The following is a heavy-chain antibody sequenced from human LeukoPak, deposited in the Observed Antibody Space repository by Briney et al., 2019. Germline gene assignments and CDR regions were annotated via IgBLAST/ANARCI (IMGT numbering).Heavy chain of an antibody. D-gene: IGHD3-9*01. V-gene: IGHV1-18*01. Sequence: GASVKVSCKASGYTFTGYGISWVRQAPGQGLEWMGGISANNGNTNYAQKFQGRVTLTTDTSTTTAYMELRSLRSDDTAVYYCARDDWGWFDPWGQGTLVTVSS. CDR2: ISANNGNT. CDR3: ARDDWGWFDP. J-gene: IGHJ5*02. CDR1: GYTFTGYG.